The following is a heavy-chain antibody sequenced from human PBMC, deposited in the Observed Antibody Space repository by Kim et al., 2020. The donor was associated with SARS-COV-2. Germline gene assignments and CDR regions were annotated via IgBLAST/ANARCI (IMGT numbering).Heavy chain of an antibody. D-gene: IGHD2-2*02. V-gene: IGHV1-8*01. Sequence: ASVKVSCKASGYTFTSYDINWVRQATGQGLEWMGWMNPNSGNTGYAQKFQGRVTMTRNTSISTAYMELSSLRSEDTAVYYCAREGRRYCSSTSCYSENYYYYYMDVWGKGTTVTVSS. CDR1: GYTFTSYD. CDR2: MNPNSGNT. J-gene: IGHJ6*03. CDR3: AREGRRYCSSTSCYSENYYYYYMDV.